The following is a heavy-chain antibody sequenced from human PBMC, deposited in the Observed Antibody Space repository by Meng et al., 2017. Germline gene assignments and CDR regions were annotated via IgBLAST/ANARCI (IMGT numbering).Heavy chain of an antibody. CDR2: INTKTGKP. Sequence: QVHLLQSGADLKEPGASVKVSCKASGYTFSTNVMNWVRQAPGQGLEWMGWINTKTGKPTYAQGFTGQLAFSLDTSASTAFLQINSLKAEDTAVYYCARAHSSGWYSFFDYWGQGTLVTVSS. CDR1: GYTFSTNV. D-gene: IGHD6-19*01. CDR3: ARAHSSGWYSFFDY. J-gene: IGHJ4*02. V-gene: IGHV7-4-1*02.